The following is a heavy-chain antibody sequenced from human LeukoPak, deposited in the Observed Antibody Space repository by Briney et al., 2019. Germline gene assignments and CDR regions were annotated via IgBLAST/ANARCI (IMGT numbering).Heavy chain of an antibody. CDR1: GGSISSSSYY. J-gene: IGHJ5*02. D-gene: IGHD6-13*01. V-gene: IGHV4-39*01. Sequence: PSETLSLTCTVSGGSISSSSYYWGWIRQPPGKGLEWIGRIYYSGSTYYNPSLKSRVTISVDTSKNQFSLKLSSVTAADTAVYYCARGVRPYSSSWYGEDWFDPWGQGTLVTVSS. CDR2: IYYSGST. CDR3: ARGVRPYSSSWYGEDWFDP.